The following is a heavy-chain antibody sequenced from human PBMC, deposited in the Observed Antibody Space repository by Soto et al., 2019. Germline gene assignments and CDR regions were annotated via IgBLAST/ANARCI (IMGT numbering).Heavy chain of an antibody. Sequence: SVNVSCKASGGTFSSYAISWVRQAPGQGLEWMGGIIPIFGTANYAQKFQGRVTITADESTSTAYIELSSLRSEDTAVYYCARAFVVVPAALLGVYYYYGMDVWGQGTTVTVSS. V-gene: IGHV1-69*13. CDR2: IIPIFGTA. CDR1: GGTFSSYA. D-gene: IGHD2-2*01. CDR3: ARAFVVVPAALLGVYYYYGMDV. J-gene: IGHJ6*02.